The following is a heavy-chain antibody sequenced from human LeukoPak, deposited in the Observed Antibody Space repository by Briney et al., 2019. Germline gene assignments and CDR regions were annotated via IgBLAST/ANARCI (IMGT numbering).Heavy chain of an antibody. V-gene: IGHV4-34*01. CDR2: IKHSVST. Sequence: SETLSLTCAVYGGSFSGYYWSWIRQPPGKGLEWIGEIKHSVSTNYNPSLKSRVTISVDTSKNQFSLKLSSVTAADTAVYYCARGEMDDAFDIWGQGTMVTVSS. J-gene: IGHJ3*02. D-gene: IGHD5-24*01. CDR3: ARGEMDDAFDI. CDR1: GGSFSGYY.